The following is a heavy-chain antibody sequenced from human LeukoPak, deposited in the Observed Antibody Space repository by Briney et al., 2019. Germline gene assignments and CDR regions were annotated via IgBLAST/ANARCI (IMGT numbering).Heavy chain of an antibody. V-gene: IGHV3-13*01. Sequence: GGSLRLSCAATGFTFSSYDMHWVRQATGKGLEWVSRIGTAGETYCPGSVKGRFTISRENAKNSSYLQMNSLRAEDTALYYCAREHYNYYMDVWGKGTTVTVSS. CDR1: GFTFSSYD. CDR2: IGTAGET. CDR3: AREHYNYYMDV. J-gene: IGHJ6*03.